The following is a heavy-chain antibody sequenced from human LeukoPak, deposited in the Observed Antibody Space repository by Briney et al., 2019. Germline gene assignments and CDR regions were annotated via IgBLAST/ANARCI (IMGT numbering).Heavy chain of an antibody. CDR3: ARDFYHSGTNWYDVFDV. D-gene: IGHD1-1*01. V-gene: IGHV1-24*01. Sequence: ASLKVSCKVSGYTLTELSMHCVPQTPRKRLWRMVGFDPEDGETIYAQKFQGGVTMTEDTSTDTAYMELRSLRSDDTAVYYCARDFYHSGTNWYDVFDVWGQGTMVTVSS. CDR2: FDPEDGET. CDR1: GYTLTELS. J-gene: IGHJ3*01.